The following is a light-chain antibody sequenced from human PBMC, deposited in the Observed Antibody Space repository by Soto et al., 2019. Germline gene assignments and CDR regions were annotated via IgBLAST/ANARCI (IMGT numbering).Light chain of an antibody. V-gene: IGKV1-5*01. CDR3: QQYNSYST. CDR2: DAS. Sequence: IQMSQSPSTLSASVGDRVTITCRASQSISSWLAWYQQKPGKAPKLLIYDASSLRSGVPSSFSGSGSGTEFTLTISSLQPDDFATYYCQQYNSYSTFGQGTKVDIK. CDR1: QSISSW. J-gene: IGKJ1*01.